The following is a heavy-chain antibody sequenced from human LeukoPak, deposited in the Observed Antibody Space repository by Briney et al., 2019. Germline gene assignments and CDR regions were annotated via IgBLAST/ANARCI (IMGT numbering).Heavy chain of an antibody. J-gene: IGHJ4*02. CDR3: ARGSGWLQLGFDY. V-gene: IGHV4-4*07. D-gene: IGHD5-24*01. CDR2: FYNSGTT. Sequence: PSETLSLTCTVSGDSINTYYWSWIRQPAGQGLEWNGRFYNSGTTNYNPSLRGRVTMSLDTSKNQFSLKLSSVTAADTAVYYCARGSGWLQLGFDYWGQGTLVTVSS. CDR1: GDSINTYY.